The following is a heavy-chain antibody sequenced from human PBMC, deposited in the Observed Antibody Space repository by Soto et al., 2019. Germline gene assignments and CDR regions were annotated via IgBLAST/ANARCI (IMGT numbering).Heavy chain of an antibody. J-gene: IGHJ6*02. CDR1: RFTFSTYA. CDR3: ARDPTKTLWSGFGSYLMDV. Sequence: GGSLRLSCAASRFTFSTYAMHWVRQAPGKGLEWVAAISLHGGNTYYADSVKGRFTISRDNYENNLYLQMNSLRPDDTALYFGARDPTKTLWSGFGSYLMDVWGQGTSVTVSS. V-gene: IGHV3-30*04. D-gene: IGHD3-3*01. CDR2: ISLHGGNT.